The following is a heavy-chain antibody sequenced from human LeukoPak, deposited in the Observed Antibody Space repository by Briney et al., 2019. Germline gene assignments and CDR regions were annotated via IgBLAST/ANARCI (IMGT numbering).Heavy chain of an antibody. J-gene: IGHJ5*02. Sequence: GRSLRLSCAGSGFIFNNYAMHWVRQPPGKGLEWVSGISWNSGSIHYANSVRGRFTISRDNAKNSVYLQMNSLRAEDTAIYYCAIGMGDWGRSFDPWGQGTLVTVSS. CDR1: GFIFNNYA. CDR2: ISWNSGSI. D-gene: IGHD3-16*01. V-gene: IGHV3-9*01. CDR3: AIGMGDWGRSFDP.